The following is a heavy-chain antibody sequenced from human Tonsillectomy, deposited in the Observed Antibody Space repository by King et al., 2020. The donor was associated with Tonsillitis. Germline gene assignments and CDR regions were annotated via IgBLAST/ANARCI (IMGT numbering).Heavy chain of an antibody. CDR2: ISGSGGRT. V-gene: IGHV3-23*04. CDR1: GFTFSSSA. J-gene: IGHJ4*02. D-gene: IGHD5-18*01. Sequence: VQLVESGGGLVQPGGSLRLSCAASGFTFSSSAMAWVRQAPGKGLEWVSGISGSGGRTYYADSVKGRFTISRDNSKNTLYLQMNILGAEDTARYYCAKVVSTAVVYYFDYWGQGALVTVSS. CDR3: AKVVSTAVVYYFDY.